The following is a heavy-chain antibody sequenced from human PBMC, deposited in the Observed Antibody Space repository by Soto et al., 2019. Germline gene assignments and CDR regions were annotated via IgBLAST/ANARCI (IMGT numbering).Heavy chain of an antibody. CDR1: GFSLSTSGVG. Sequence: GSGPTLVHPTQTLTLTCTFSGFSLSTSGVGVGWIRQPPGKALEWLTVIYWNDDKRYSPSLKSRLTITKDTSKNQVVLTMTNMDPVDTATYYCAHFNGYEQFEYWGQGTLVTVSS. CDR2: IYWNDDK. J-gene: IGHJ4*02. V-gene: IGHV2-5*01. D-gene: IGHD5-12*01. CDR3: AHFNGYEQFEY.